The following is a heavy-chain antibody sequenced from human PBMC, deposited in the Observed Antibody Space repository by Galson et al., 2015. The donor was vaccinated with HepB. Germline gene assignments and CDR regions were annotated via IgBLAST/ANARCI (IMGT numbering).Heavy chain of an antibody. Sequence: SVKVSCKASGGVFDSSTISWVRQAPGRGLEWMGGLIPTLGSANYTQKFQGRATFTADASTRTAYMDLRGLTSEDTAVYYCATVKIVSHYYFYMDVWGNGTSVTVSS. CDR3: ATVKIVSHYYFYMDV. V-gene: IGHV1-69*13. CDR2: LIPTLGSA. D-gene: IGHD2-15*01. J-gene: IGHJ6*03. CDR1: GGVFDSST.